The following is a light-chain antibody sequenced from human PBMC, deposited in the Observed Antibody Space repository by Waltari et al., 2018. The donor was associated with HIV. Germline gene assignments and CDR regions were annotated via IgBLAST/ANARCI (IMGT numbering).Light chain of an antibody. Sequence: DIVMTQSPDSLVVSLGERATINCKSRQSVLHSSNRNNYLAWYQQKPGQPPKLLIYWASSRGSGVPDRFSGSGSGTDFTLTISSLQAEDVAVYYCQQYFSNPRTFGQGTKVEIK. V-gene: IGKV4-1*01. CDR1: QSVLHSSNRNNY. CDR3: QQYFSNPRT. J-gene: IGKJ1*01. CDR2: WAS.